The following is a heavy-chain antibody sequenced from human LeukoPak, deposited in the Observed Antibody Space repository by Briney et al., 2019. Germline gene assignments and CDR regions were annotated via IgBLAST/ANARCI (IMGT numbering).Heavy chain of an antibody. Sequence: GGSLRLSCAVSGFTFSNAWMSWVRQAPGKGLEWVGRIKSKTDGGATDYAAPVKGRFTISRDDSKNTLYLQMNSLKTEDTAVYYCTTLKDTAMRAFDIWGQGTMVTVSS. J-gene: IGHJ3*02. CDR2: IKSKTDGGAT. D-gene: IGHD5-18*01. V-gene: IGHV3-15*01. CDR3: TTLKDTAMRAFDI. CDR1: GFTFSNAW.